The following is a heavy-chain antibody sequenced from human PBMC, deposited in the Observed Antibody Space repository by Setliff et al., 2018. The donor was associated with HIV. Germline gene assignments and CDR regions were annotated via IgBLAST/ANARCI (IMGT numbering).Heavy chain of an antibody. J-gene: IGHJ5*02. CDR2: IFSSGST. CDR3: ARRIDNSGSFPDKNWFDT. Sequence: KTSETLSLTCTVSGGSISSYCWNWIRQSPGRGLEWIGFIFSSGSTKYNPSLQSRVTMSIDTSKNQFSLKLTSVTAADTAVYYCARRIDNSGSFPDKNWFDTWGQGSQVTVSS. CDR1: GGSISSYC. D-gene: IGHD3-10*01. V-gene: IGHV4-4*09.